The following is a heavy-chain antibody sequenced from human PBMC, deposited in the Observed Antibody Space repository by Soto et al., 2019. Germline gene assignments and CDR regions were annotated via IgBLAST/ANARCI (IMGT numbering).Heavy chain of an antibody. CDR2: ISGSGGST. CDR1: GFTFSSYA. CDR3: AKDRGIAMASYQYYYYLDV. V-gene: IGHV3-23*01. D-gene: IGHD6-19*01. Sequence: GGSLRLSCAASGFTFSSYAMSWVRQAPGKGLEWVSAISGSGGSTYYADSVKGRFTISRDNSKNTLYLQMNSLRAEDTAVYYCAKDRGIAMASYQYYYYLDVWGKGTTVTVSS. J-gene: IGHJ6*03.